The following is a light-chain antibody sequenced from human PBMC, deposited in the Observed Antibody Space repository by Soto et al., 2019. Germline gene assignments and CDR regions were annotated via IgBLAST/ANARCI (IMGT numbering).Light chain of an antibody. CDR2: SNN. J-gene: IGLJ2*01. Sequence: QSVLPQPPSESGTPGQRVTISCSGSSSNIGSNTVNWYQQLPGTAPKLLIYSNNQRPSGVPDRFSGSKSGTSASVAISGLQSEDEADYYCAAWDDSLDAVVFGGGTKVTVL. CDR3: AAWDDSLDAVV. V-gene: IGLV1-44*01. CDR1: SSNIGSNT.